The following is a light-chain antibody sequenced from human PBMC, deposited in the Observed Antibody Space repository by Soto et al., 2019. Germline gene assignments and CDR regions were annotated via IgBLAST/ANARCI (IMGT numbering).Light chain of an antibody. CDR2: KAS. CDR3: QQYNSDSST. CDR1: QSISSW. V-gene: IGKV1-5*03. J-gene: IGKJ5*01. Sequence: DIPMTQSPSTLSASVGDRVTITCRASQSISSWLAWYQQKPGKAPKLLIYKASSLESGVPSRFSGSGSGTEVTLTISSRQPDHCATYYCQQYNSDSSTFGQGTRLEIK.